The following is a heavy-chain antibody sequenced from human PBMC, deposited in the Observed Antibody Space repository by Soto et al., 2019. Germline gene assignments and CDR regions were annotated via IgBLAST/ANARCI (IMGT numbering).Heavy chain of an antibody. J-gene: IGHJ4*02. Sequence: SETLSLTCTVSGASISYGGFSWSWIRQSPGKGLEWIGYISHLENTYLHPSFKSRLTMSIDRTRNQFSLKLSSVTAADTAVYYCARVRAAAGTSPYYFDYWGQGTLVTVSS. CDR1: GASISYGGFS. D-gene: IGHD6-13*01. V-gene: IGHV4-30-2*06. CDR2: ISHLENT. CDR3: ARVRAAAGTSPYYFDY.